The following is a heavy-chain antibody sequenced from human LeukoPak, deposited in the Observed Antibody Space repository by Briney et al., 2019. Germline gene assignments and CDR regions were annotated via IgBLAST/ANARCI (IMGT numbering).Heavy chain of an antibody. CDR3: ARVAAKTVDY. Sequence: LETLSLTCSVSGGSIGRGSYYWGWIRQSPGKGLEWIGSIYYSGSTNYNPSLKSRVTISVDTSKNQFSLKLSSVTAADTAVYYCARVAAKTVDYWGQGTLVTVSS. V-gene: IGHV4-39*07. J-gene: IGHJ4*02. CDR2: IYYSGST. CDR1: GGSIGRGSYY. D-gene: IGHD2-15*01.